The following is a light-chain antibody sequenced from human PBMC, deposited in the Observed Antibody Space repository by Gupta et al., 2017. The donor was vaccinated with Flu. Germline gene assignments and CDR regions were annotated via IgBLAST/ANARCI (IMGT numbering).Light chain of an antibody. J-gene: IGLJ1*01. V-gene: IGLV2-14*01. CDR2: GVS. CDR3: NSYTSINTAKV. Sequence: QSAPTQPASVSGSPGPSLTTSCTATSSDIGGYNYVSWYQQHPGKAPKLIIYGVSNRPSGVSNRFSCSKSGNTASRTISGLQADDEADYYCNSYTSINTAKVFGTGTKVTVL. CDR1: SSDIGGYNY.